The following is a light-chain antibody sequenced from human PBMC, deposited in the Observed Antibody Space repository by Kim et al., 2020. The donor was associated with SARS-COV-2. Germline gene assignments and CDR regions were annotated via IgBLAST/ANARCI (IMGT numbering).Light chain of an antibody. J-gene: IGKJ1*01. CDR1: QDISNY. V-gene: IGKV1-27*01. CDR3: QKCDSAPWT. Sequence: ASVEDKVTITGRASQDISNYLAWFQLKPGEAPKLLIYAASTLQPGVPSRFSGSGSGTDFTLTVTSLQPEDVATYYCQKCDSAPWTFGQGTKVDIK. CDR2: AAS.